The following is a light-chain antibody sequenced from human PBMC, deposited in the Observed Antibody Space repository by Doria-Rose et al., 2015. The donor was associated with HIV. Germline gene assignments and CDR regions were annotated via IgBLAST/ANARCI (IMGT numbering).Light chain of an antibody. CDR3: QQYYDTPS. CDR2: WAS. V-gene: IGKV4-1*01. CDR1: QSLLYTSTNY. Sequence: DIRLTQSPESLGMSLGERATLNCKSNQSLLYTSTNYLAWYQQKPGQPPTLLLYWASTRQSGVPARFSGSRSGTDFTLAISSLEAEDVAVYYCQQYYDTPSFGPGTTVDIK. J-gene: IGKJ3*01.